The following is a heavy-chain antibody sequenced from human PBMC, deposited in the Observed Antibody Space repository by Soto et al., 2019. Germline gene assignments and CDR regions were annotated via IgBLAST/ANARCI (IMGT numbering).Heavy chain of an antibody. V-gene: IGHV4-31*03. CDR2: IYYSGST. CDR3: ARLRRDIVVVAALYLDH. D-gene: IGHD2-2*01. Sequence: SETLSLTCTVSGGSISSGGYYWSWIRQHPGKGLEWIGYIYYSGSTYYNPSLKSRVTISVDTSKNQFSLKLSSVTAADTAVYYCARLRRDIVVVAALYLDHWGQGTLVTVS. J-gene: IGHJ4*02. CDR1: GGSISSGGYY.